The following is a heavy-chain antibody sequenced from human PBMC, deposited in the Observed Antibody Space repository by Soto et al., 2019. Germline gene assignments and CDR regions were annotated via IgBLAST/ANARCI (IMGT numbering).Heavy chain of an antibody. CDR1: GYTFTSYA. Sequence: ASVKVSCKASGYTFTSYAMHWVRQAPGQRLEWMGWINAGNGNTKYSQKFQGRVTITRDTSASTAYMELSSLRSEDTAVYYCAREYSGSHDAFDIWGQGTMVTASS. J-gene: IGHJ3*02. CDR2: INAGNGNT. CDR3: AREYSGSHDAFDI. D-gene: IGHD1-26*01. V-gene: IGHV1-3*01.